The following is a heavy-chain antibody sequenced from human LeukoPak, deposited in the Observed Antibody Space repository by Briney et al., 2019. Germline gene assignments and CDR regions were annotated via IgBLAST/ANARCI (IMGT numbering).Heavy chain of an antibody. CDR1: GYTIDSYS. D-gene: IGHD2-15*01. Sequence: ASVKVSCKASGYTIDSYSISRVRQAPGQGLEWMGWISAYNGNTNYAQRVQGRVTMTTDTSTSTAYMELRSLRSDDTAVYYCARGDCSGGGCILPEHLRHWGQGTRVTVSS. J-gene: IGHJ1*01. CDR2: ISAYNGNT. CDR3: ARGDCSGGGCILPEHLRH. V-gene: IGHV1-18*01.